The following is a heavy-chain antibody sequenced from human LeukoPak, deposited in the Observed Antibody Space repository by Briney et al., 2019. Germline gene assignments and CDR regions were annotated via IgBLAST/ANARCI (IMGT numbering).Heavy chain of an antibody. V-gene: IGHV3-30*04. J-gene: IGHJ6*03. CDR2: ISYDGSNK. CDR1: GFTFSSYA. D-gene: IGHD6-13*01. Sequence: GRSLRLSCAASGFTFSSYAMHWVRQAPGKGLEWVAVISYDGSNKYYADSVKGRFTISRDNSKNTLYLQMNSLRAEDTAVYYCVLAGRSNYYYYYMDVWGKGTTVTVSS. CDR3: VLAGRSNYYYYYMDV.